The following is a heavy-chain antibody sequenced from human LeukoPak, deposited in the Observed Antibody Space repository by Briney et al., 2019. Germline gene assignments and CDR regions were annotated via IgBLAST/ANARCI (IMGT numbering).Heavy chain of an antibody. Sequence: SETLSLTCAVYGGSFSGYYWSWIRQPPGKGLEWIGYIYYSGSTNYNPSLKSRVTISVDTSKNQFSLKLSSVTAADTAVYYCARAVYYYDSSGYYYSSRYYYYMDVWGKGTTLTASS. CDR2: IYYSGST. V-gene: IGHV4-59*01. D-gene: IGHD3-22*01. J-gene: IGHJ6*03. CDR1: GGSFSGYY. CDR3: ARAVYYYDSSGYYYSSRYYYYMDV.